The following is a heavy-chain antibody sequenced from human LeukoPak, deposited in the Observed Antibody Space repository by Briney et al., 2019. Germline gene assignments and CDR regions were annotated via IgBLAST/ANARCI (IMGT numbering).Heavy chain of an antibody. V-gene: IGHV3-48*01. J-gene: IGHJ4*02. CDR1: GFTFSSYS. CDR3: ARGASRISWPGIDY. Sequence: GGSLRLSCAASGFTFSSYSMNWVRQAPGKGLEWVSYISSSSTIYYADSVKGRFTISRDHSNNSVSLQMTNLRVEDTAIYYCARGASRISWPGIDYWGQGTLVTVSS. CDR2: ISSSSTI. D-gene: IGHD3-3*02.